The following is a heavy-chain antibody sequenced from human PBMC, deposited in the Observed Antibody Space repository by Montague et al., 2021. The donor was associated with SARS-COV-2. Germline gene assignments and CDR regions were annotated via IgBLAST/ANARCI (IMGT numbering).Heavy chain of an antibody. CDR1: GFSLSTSGMC. CDR2: INHSGST. D-gene: IGHD3-22*01. Sequence: LVKPTQTLTLTCTFSGFSLSTSGMCVSWIRQPPGKGLEWIGEINHSGSTNYNPSLKSRVTISVDTSKNQFSLKLSSVTAADTAVYYCASPTYYYDSSGSDAFDIWGQGTMVTVSS. CDR3: ASPTYYYDSSGSDAFDI. J-gene: IGHJ3*02. V-gene: IGHV4-39*01.